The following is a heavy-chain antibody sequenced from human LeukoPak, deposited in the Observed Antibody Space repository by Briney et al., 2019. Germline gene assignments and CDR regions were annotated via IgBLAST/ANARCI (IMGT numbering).Heavy chain of an antibody. J-gene: IGHJ5*02. CDR1: GFTFISND. CDR2: ICYDGNNK. CDR3: ATDAGHWFDP. Sequence: PGTSLRLSCAASGFTFISNDRHWVRQAPGKGLEWVAVICYDGNNKYYADSVKGRFTISRDNSKNTLFLQMNSLRAEDTAVYYCATDAGHWFDPWGQGTLVTVSS. V-gene: IGHV3-33*01.